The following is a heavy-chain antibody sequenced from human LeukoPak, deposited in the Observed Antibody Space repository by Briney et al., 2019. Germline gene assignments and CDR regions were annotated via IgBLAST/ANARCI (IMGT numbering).Heavy chain of an antibody. CDR1: GFTFSSYA. V-gene: IGHV3-23*01. CDR3: TKDGRVASAINSPTYYYGMDV. J-gene: IGHJ6*02. Sequence: GGSLRLSCAASGFTFSSYAMSWVRQAPGKGLEWVSVICYSGGSKYYADSVKGRFTISRDNSKNTLYLQMNSLRAEDTAVYYCTKDGRVASAINSPTYYYGMDVWGQGTTVIVSS. D-gene: IGHD2/OR15-2a*01. CDR2: ICYSGGSK.